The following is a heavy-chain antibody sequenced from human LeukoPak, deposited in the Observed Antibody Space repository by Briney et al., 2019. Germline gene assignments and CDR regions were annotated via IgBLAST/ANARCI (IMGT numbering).Heavy chain of an antibody. CDR2: INHSGST. CDR3: ARDAYYYDTSGYHQNDY. CDR1: GGSFSGYY. D-gene: IGHD3-22*01. V-gene: IGHV4-34*01. Sequence: KASETLSLTCAVYGGSFSGYYWSWIRQPPGKGLEWIGEINHSGSTNYSPSLKSRVTISVDTSKNQFSLKLSSVTAADTAVYYCARDAYYYDTSGYHQNDYWGQGTLVTVSS. J-gene: IGHJ4*02.